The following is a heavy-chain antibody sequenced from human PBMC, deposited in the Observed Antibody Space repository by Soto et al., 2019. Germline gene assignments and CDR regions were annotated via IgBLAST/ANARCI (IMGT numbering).Heavy chain of an antibody. CDR1: GYTFTSYG. CDR3: ARDSPPPRE. CDR2: ISAYNGNT. V-gene: IGHV1-18*01. J-gene: IGHJ4*02. Sequence: QVQLVQSGAEVKKPGASVKVSCKASGYTFTSYGISWVRQAPGQGLEWMGWISAYNGNTNYAQKLQGRVTMATDTPTSTASMEPTRQRSDDTAVYHCARDSPPPREWGQGTLVTVSS.